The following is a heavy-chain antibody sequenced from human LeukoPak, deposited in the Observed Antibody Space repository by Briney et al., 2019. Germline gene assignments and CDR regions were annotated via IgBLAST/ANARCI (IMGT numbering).Heavy chain of an antibody. CDR3: ATDYGDYEPIDY. Sequence: GGSLRLSCTASGVTLSNYAMHWVRRPPGRGLEWVAVISFDGTNKYYGDSVEGRFSVSRDNSKNTVYLQMNSRRPDDTAMYYCATDYGDYEPIDYWGQGTLVTVSS. CDR1: GVTLSNYA. D-gene: IGHD4-17*01. J-gene: IGHJ4*02. V-gene: IGHV3-30*04. CDR2: ISFDGTNK.